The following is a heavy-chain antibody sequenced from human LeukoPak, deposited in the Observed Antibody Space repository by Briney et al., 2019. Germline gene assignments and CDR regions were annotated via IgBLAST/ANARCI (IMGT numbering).Heavy chain of an antibody. CDR3: ARDAVDTANAV. V-gene: IGHV3-74*01. D-gene: IGHD5-18*01. J-gene: IGHJ6*02. Sequence: GGSLRLSCAASGFTFTTHWMHWVRQAPGKGLVWVSHINSDGSITSYADSVKGRFTISRDNAKNTLYLQMNSLRAEDTAVYYCARDAVDTANAVWGQGTTVTVSS. CDR2: INSDGSIT. CDR1: GFTFTTHW.